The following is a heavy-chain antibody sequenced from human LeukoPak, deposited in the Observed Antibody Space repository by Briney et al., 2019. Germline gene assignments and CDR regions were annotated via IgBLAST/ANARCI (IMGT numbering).Heavy chain of an antibody. CDR1: GGSISSGDYY. J-gene: IGHJ5*02. CDR3: ARDRGSVLGFDP. V-gene: IGHV4-30-4*02. CDR2: IYSSGST. D-gene: IGHD3-10*01. Sequence: KTSETLSLTCTVSGGSISSGDYYWSWIRQPPGKGLEWIGYIYSSGSTYYNPSLKSRVTISVDTSKNQFSLKLSSVTAADTAVYYCARDRGSVLGFDPWGQGTLVTVSS.